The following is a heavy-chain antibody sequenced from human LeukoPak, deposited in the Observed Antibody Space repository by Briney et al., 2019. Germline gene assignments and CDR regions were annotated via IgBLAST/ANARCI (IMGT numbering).Heavy chain of an antibody. CDR1: GGSFSGYY. V-gene: IGHV4-34*01. J-gene: IGHJ4*02. CDR3: ARGSAGWLQDPFDY. D-gene: IGHD5-24*01. Sequence: PSETLSLTCAVYGGSFSGYYWSWIRQPPRKGLEWIGEINHSGSTNYNPSLKSRVTISVDTSKNQFSLKLSSVTAADTAVYYCARGSAGWLQDPFDYWGQGTLVTVSS. CDR2: INHSGST.